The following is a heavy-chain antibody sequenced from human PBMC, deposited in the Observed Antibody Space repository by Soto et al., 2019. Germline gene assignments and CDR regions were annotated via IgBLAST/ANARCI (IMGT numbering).Heavy chain of an antibody. J-gene: IGHJ4*02. V-gene: IGHV3-49*03. CDR1: GFTFGDYA. Sequence: GGSLRLSCTASGFTFGDYAMSWFRQAPGKGLEWVGFIRSKAYGGTTEYAASVKGRFTISRDDSKSIAYLQMNSLRDEDTAMYYCARPRPATVTNFYFDYWAQGTLVTVS. CDR3: ARPRPATVTNFYFDY. D-gene: IGHD4-4*01. CDR2: IRSKAYGGTT.